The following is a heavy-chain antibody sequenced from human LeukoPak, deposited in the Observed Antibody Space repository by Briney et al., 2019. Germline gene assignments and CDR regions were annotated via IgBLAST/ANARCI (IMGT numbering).Heavy chain of an antibody. CDR1: GGSISSYY. CDR2: IYYSGST. D-gene: IGHD6-19*01. CDR3: AREGIAVAGTYDY. V-gene: IGHV4-59*01. J-gene: IGHJ4*02. Sequence: SETLSLTCTVSGGSISSYYWSWIRQPPGKGLEWIGYIYYSGSTNYNPSLKSRVTISVDTSKNQFSLKLSSVTAADTAVYYCAREGIAVAGTYDYWGQGTLVTVSS.